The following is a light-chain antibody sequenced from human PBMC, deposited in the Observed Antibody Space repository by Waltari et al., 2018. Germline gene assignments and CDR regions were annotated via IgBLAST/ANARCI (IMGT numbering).Light chain of an antibody. J-gene: IGKJ4*01. CDR1: QSVSSNS. V-gene: IGKV3-20*01. Sequence: IVLTQSPGTLSLSPGERSTLSCRASQSVSSNSLAWYQQKYGQAPRLLIYGASSRATGIPDRFSGSGSGTDFTITISRLEPEDFAVYYCQQHGNSPSPTFGGGTKVEIK. CDR2: GAS. CDR3: QQHGNSPSPT.